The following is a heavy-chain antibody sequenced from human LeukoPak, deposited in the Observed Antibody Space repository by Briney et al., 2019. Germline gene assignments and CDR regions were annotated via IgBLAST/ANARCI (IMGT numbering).Heavy chain of an antibody. CDR2: ISYDGSNK. CDR1: GFTFSSYD. J-gene: IGHJ4*02. Sequence: PGRSLRLSCAASGFTFSSYDMHWVRQAPGKGLEWVALISYDGSNKYYADSVKGRFTISRDNAKNSLYLQMNSLRAEDTALYYCAKGHALDYWGQGTLVTVSS. V-gene: IGHV3-30*18. CDR3: AKGHALDY.